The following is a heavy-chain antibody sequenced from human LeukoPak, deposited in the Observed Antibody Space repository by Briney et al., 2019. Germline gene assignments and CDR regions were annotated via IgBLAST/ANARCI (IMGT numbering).Heavy chain of an antibody. CDR3: ASVENSSSWYNWFDP. D-gene: IGHD6-13*01. J-gene: IGHJ5*02. CDR1: GGTFSSYA. CDR2: IIPIFGTA. V-gene: IGHV1-69*05. Sequence: ASVKVSCKASGGTFSSYAISWVRQAPGQGLEWMGGIIPIFGTANYAQKFQGRVTITTDESTSTAYMKLSSLRSEDTAVYYCASVENSSSWYNWFDPWGQGTLVTVSS.